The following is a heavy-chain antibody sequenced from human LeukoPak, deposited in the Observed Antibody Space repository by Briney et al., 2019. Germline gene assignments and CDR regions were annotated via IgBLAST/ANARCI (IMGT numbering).Heavy chain of an antibody. Sequence: ASVKVSCKASGGTFSSYAISWVRQAPGQGLEWMGGIIPIFGTANYAQKFQGRVTITTDESTSTAYMELSSLRSEDTAVYYCAASPIVLMVYAGDYYYMDVWGKGTTVTVSS. CDR1: GGTFSSYA. D-gene: IGHD2-8*01. J-gene: IGHJ6*03. CDR3: AASPIVLMVYAGDYYYMDV. V-gene: IGHV1-69*05. CDR2: IIPIFGTA.